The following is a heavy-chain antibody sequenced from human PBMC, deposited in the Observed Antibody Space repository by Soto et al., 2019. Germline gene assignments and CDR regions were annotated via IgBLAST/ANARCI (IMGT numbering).Heavy chain of an antibody. D-gene: IGHD3-22*01. CDR2: ISDTGGGT. CDR1: GVNFSSYA. V-gene: IGHV3-23*01. Sequence: GGSLRLSCAASGVNFSSYAMNWVRQAPGKGLEWVSTISDTGGGTFYAGSVKGRFTISRDNSKNTLYLQMHSLRADDSAIYFCAVSRHKTSGSNTWFDPWGRGTLVTVSS. J-gene: IGHJ5*02. CDR3: AVSRHKTSGSNTWFDP.